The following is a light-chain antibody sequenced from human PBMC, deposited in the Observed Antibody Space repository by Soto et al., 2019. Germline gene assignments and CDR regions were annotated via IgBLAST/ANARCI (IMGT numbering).Light chain of an antibody. J-gene: IGKJ1*01. Sequence: EIVWTPSPGTLSLSPGERDTLSCRASECVSNNYFAGYQQKPGQAPRLLIYGASNRATGIPDRFSGSGSGTDFTLTISSLEPEDFAVYYCQQYGSTDTFVQGTKVDSK. CDR2: GAS. CDR1: ECVSNNY. V-gene: IGKV3-20*01. CDR3: QQYGSTDT.